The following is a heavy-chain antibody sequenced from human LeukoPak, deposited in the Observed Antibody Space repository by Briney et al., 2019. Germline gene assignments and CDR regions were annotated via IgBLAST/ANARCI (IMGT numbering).Heavy chain of an antibody. J-gene: IGHJ4*02. V-gene: IGHV1-8*01. D-gene: IGHD3-9*01. Sequence: ASVKVSCKASGYTFTSYDINWVRQATGQGLEWMGWMNPNSGNTGYAQKFQGRVTMTRNTSISTAYMELSSLRSEDTAVYYCARGPHHYDILTGCSTPSLVDYWGQGTLVTVSS. CDR3: ARGPHHYDILTGCSTPSLVDY. CDR2: MNPNSGNT. CDR1: GYTFTSYD.